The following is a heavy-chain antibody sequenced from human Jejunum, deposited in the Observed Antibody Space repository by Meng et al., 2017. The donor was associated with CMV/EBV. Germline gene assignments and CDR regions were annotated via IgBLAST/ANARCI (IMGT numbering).Heavy chain of an antibody. J-gene: IGHJ6*02. V-gene: IGHV3-23*03. D-gene: IGHD5-18*01. Sequence: FTGCVYAMTWVRQAPGKGREWVSLMESGGDTFYGDSVKGRGTISRDNSKNILDLQLNSRRAEDTAVDYCAKNCRTYRAGVQDYTMDVWGQGTTVTVSS. CDR2: MESGGDT. CDR1: FTGCVYA. CDR3: AKNCRTYRAGVQDYTMDV.